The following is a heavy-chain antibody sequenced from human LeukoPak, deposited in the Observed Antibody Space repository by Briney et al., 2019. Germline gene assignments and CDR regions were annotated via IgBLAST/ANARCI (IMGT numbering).Heavy chain of an antibody. V-gene: IGHV3-30*18. Sequence: GGSLRLSCAASGFTFSSYGMHWVRQAPGKGLEWVAVISYDGSNKYYADSVKGRFTISRDNSKNTLYLQMNSLRAEDTAVYYCAKDVRFLEWSPFDYWGQGTLVTVSS. CDR3: AKDVRFLEWSPFDY. CDR2: ISYDGSNK. CDR1: GFTFSSYG. D-gene: IGHD3-3*01. J-gene: IGHJ4*02.